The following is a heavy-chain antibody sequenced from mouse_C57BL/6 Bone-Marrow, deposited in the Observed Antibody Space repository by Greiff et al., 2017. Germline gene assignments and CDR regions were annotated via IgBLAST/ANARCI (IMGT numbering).Heavy chain of an antibody. CDR3: ARHPTVVAGGAMDY. CDR1: GFTFSSYG. CDR2: ISSGGCYT. Sequence: EVQVVESGGDLVKPGGSLKLSCAASGFTFSSYGMSWVRQTPDKRLEWVATISSGGCYTYYPASVKGRFTISRDNAKNTLYLQMSSLKSEDTAMYYCARHPTVVAGGAMDYWGQGTSVTVSS. J-gene: IGHJ4*01. D-gene: IGHD1-1*01. V-gene: IGHV5-6*01.